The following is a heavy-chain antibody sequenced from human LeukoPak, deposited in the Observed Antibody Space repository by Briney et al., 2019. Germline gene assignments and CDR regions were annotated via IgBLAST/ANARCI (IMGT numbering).Heavy chain of an antibody. J-gene: IGHJ3*02. CDR1: GFTFSDYY. D-gene: IGHD6-13*01. V-gene: IGHV3-11*01. CDR3: ARDRQQLVGNDAFDI. CDR2: ISSSGSTI. Sequence: GGSLRLSCAASGFTFSDYYMSWIRQAPGKGLEWVSYISSSGSTIYYANSVKGRFTISRDNAKNSLYLQMNSLRAEDTAVYYCARDRQQLVGNDAFDIWAKGQWSPSLQ.